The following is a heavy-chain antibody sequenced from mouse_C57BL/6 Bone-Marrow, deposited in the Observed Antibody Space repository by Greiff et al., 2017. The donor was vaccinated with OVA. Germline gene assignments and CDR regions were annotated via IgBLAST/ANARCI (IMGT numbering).Heavy chain of an antibody. CDR1: GYTFTSYW. CDR3: ARPITTVVALDFDV. D-gene: IGHD1-1*01. Sequence: QVQLKESGAELMKPGASVKLSCKASGYTFTSYWMQWVKQRPGQGLEWIGEIDPSDSYTNYNQKFKGKATLTVDTSSSTAYMQLSSLTSEDSAVYYCARPITTVVALDFDVWGTGTTVTVSS. J-gene: IGHJ1*03. CDR2: IDPSDSYT. V-gene: IGHV1-50*01.